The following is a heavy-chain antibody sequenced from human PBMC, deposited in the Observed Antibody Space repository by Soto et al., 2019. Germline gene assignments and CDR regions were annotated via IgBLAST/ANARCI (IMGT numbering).Heavy chain of an antibody. V-gene: IGHV3-74*03. Sequence: EVQLVESGGGLVQPGGSLRLSCAASGFTFSSYWMHWVRQVPGKGLVWVSRINPDASSIMYADSVKGRFTSSKDDAKNTLYLQVNSPRAEDSAVYYCVEGGSANYYGRFDYWGQGTLVTVSS. CDR2: INPDASSI. CDR1: GFTFSSYW. CDR3: VEGGSANYYGRFDY. D-gene: IGHD1-26*01. J-gene: IGHJ4*02.